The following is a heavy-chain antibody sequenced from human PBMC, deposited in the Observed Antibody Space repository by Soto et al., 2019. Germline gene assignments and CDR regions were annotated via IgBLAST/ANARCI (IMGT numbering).Heavy chain of an antibody. V-gene: IGHV1-18*04. CDR2: ITPYNGNA. J-gene: IGHJ4*02. D-gene: IGHD1-26*01. Sequence: QVHLVQSGAVVENPGASVKVSCKASGYTFTNFGINWVRQAPGQGFEWMGWITPYNGNANYPQKHQDRLTITTGTSTNTDYLELRSMRSDDTAVYFCARARMFSGAHHDYGGQGTRVTVSS. CDR3: ARARMFSGAHHDY. CDR1: GYTFTNFG.